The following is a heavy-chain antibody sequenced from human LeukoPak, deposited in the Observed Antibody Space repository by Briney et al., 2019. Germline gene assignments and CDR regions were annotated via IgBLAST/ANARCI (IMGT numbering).Heavy chain of an antibody. CDR3: ARDKGYSGYDPIDY. CDR2: INWNGGST. D-gene: IGHD5-12*01. Sequence: GGSLRLSCAASGFTFSSYEMNWVRQAPGKGLEWVSGINWNGGSTGYADSVKGRFTISRDNAKNSLYLQMNSLRAEDTALYYCARDKGYSGYDPIDYWGQGTLATVSS. V-gene: IGHV3-20*04. CDR1: GFTFSSYE. J-gene: IGHJ4*02.